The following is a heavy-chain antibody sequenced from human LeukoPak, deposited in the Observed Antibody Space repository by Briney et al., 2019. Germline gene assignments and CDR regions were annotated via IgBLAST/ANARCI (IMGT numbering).Heavy chain of an antibody. CDR2: IKSKPAGGST. CDR1: GFTFSNAW. D-gene: IGHD6-19*01. V-gene: IGHV3-15*01. CDR3: AKISGWYSDY. J-gene: IGHJ4*02. Sequence: GGSLRLSCTASGFTFSNAWMSWVRQAPGKGLEWVGRIKSKPAGGSTDYAAPIKGRFTISRDDSKNTLYLQVNSLKVEDTAVYYCAKISGWYSDYWGQGTLVTVSS.